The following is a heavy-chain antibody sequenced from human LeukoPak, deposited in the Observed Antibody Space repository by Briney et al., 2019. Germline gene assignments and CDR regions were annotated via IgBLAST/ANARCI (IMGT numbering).Heavy chain of an antibody. V-gene: IGHV1-2*02. Sequence: ASVKVSCKASGYTFTGYYMHWVRQAPGQGLEWMGWINPNSGGTNYAQKFQGRVTKTRDTSISTAYMELSRLRSDDTAVYYCARSSIAAPRYDYWGQGTLVTVSS. D-gene: IGHD6-6*01. CDR1: GYTFTGYY. J-gene: IGHJ4*02. CDR2: INPNSGGT. CDR3: ARSSIAAPRYDY.